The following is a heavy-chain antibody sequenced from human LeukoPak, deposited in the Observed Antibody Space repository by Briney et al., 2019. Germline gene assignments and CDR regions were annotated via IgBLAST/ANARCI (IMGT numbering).Heavy chain of an antibody. Sequence: GGSLRLSCAASGFTFSSYAVSWVRQAPGKGLEWVSSISGAGITTDYADSVKGRFTISRDNSKNTLYLQMNSLRAEDTAMYYCAKDVRGYNRPFDYWGQGILVTVSS. CDR3: AKDVRGYNRPFDY. D-gene: IGHD3-10*02. CDR2: ISGAGITT. CDR1: GFTFSSYA. V-gene: IGHV3-23*01. J-gene: IGHJ4*02.